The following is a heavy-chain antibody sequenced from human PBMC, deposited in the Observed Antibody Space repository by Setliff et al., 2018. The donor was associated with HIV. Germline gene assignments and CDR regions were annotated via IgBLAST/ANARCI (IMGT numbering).Heavy chain of an antibody. J-gene: IGHJ4*02. Sequence: SETLSLTCSVSDGSISTYYWSWIRQPPGKGLEWIGYIYYSGITNYSPSLKSRVTFLVDTSKNQFSLRLSSVTAADTAVYFCARGDYDSGGYFFDKWGQGAQVTVSS. V-gene: IGHV4-59*01. CDR1: DGSISTYY. CDR3: ARGDYDSGGYFFDK. CDR2: IYYSGIT. D-gene: IGHD3-22*01.